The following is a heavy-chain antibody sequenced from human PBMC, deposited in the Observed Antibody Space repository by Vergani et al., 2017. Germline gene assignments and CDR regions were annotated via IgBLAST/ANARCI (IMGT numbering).Heavy chain of an antibody. CDR3: ARGGSTETQEGYGMDV. V-gene: IGHV3-48*01. J-gene: IGHJ6*02. CDR1: GFTFSSYS. D-gene: IGHD4-11*01. CDR2: ISSSSSTI. Sequence: EVQLVESGGGLVQPGGSLRLSCAASGFTFSSYSMNWVRQAPGKGLEWVSYISSSSSTIYSADSVKGRFTISRDNAKKSLYLQMNSLRAEDTAVYYCARGGSTETQEGYGMDVWGQGP.